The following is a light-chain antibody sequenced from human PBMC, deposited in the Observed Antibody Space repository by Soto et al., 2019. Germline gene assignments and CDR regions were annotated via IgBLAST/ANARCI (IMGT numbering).Light chain of an antibody. CDR3: QQAYSFPIT. V-gene: IGKV1-39*01. J-gene: IGKJ5*01. Sequence: DIQLTQSPSFLSASVGDRVTITCRASQSISTSLNWYQQKPGKAPNLLIFTSSNLESGVPSRFSGSGSGTDFTLSINSLQPEDFATYYCQQAYSFPITFGQGTRLEI. CDR1: QSISTS. CDR2: TSS.